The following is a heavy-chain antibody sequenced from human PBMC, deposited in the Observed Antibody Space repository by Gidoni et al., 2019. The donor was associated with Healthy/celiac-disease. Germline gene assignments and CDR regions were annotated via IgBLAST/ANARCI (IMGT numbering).Heavy chain of an antibody. J-gene: IGHJ4*02. Sequence: EVQLVESGGGLVKPGGSLRLSCAASGFTFSSYSMNWVRQAPGKGLEWVSSISSSSSYIYYADSVKGRFTISRDNAKNSLYLQMNSLRAEDTAVYYCARDPLPIVVVVAATPGTFDYWGQGTLVTVSS. CDR3: ARDPLPIVVVVAATPGTFDY. D-gene: IGHD2-15*01. CDR2: ISSSSSYI. CDR1: GFTFSSYS. V-gene: IGHV3-21*01.